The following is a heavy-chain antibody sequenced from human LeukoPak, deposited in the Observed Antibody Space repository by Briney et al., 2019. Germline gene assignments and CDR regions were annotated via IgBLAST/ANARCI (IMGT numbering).Heavy chain of an antibody. CDR3: ARTRKYYDILTGYGLQNLRKPPYYYYMDV. CDR1: GGSISSYY. J-gene: IGHJ6*03. D-gene: IGHD3-9*01. V-gene: IGHV4-59*01. Sequence: SETLSLTCTVSGGSISSYYWSWIRQPPGKGLEWIGYTYYSGSTNYNPSLKSRVTISVDTSKNQFSLKLSSVTAADTAVYYCARTRKYYDILTGYGLQNLRKPPYYYYMDVWGKGTSVTVSS. CDR2: TYYSGST.